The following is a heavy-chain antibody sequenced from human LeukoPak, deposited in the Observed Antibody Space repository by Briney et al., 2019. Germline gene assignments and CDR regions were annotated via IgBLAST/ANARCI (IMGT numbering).Heavy chain of an antibody. CDR2: ISGSDGSS. CDR3: AKSLGVGGYTRYKGFDQ. D-gene: IGHD3-16*02. Sequence: GGSLRLSCAASGFTFSGFWMNWVRQAPGKGLEWVSSISGSDGSSHYADFVKGRFTISRDNSKNTLHLQMNSLRAEDTAVYYCAKSLGVGGYTRYKGFDQWGQGTLVTVSS. J-gene: IGHJ4*02. CDR1: GFTFSGFW. V-gene: IGHV3-23*01.